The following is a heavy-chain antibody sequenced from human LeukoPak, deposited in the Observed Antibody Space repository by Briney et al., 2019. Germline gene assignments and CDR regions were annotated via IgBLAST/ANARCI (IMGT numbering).Heavy chain of an antibody. J-gene: IGHJ5*02. CDR1: GGSISSYY. V-gene: IGHV4-59*01. D-gene: IGHD2-2*02. CDR3: ARIGGADCTTTSCYNLLGVDP. CDR2: IYYSGNT. Sequence: SETLSLTCTVSGGSISSYYWSWIRQPPGKGPEWIGYIYYSGNTNYNPSLKSRVSISVDMSKNQYSLKLRSVTAADTAVYYCARIGGADCTTTSCYNLLGVDPWGQGTLVTVSS.